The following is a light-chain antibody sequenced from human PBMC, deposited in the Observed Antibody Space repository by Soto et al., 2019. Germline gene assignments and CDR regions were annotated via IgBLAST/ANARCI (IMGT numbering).Light chain of an antibody. V-gene: IGKV1-33*01. CDR3: QQYDNLPVT. CDR1: QDITNY. CDR2: GAS. J-gene: IGKJ4*01. Sequence: DIQMTQSPSSLSASVGDRVTITCQASQDITNYLNWYQQKPGKAPKLLIYGASNLERGVPSRFSGSGSGTDFTFTISSLQPEDLATYYCQQYDNLPVTVGGGTKVDSK.